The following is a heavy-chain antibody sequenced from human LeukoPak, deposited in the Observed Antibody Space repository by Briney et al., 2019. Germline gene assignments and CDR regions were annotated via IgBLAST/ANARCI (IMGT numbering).Heavy chain of an antibody. V-gene: IGHV1-46*01. D-gene: IGHD6-19*01. J-gene: IGHJ4*02. CDR3: ARDKTIAVAGLFDY. CDR2: FKTNGGGT. Sequence: ASVKVSCKASGYTFSTYSIHWVRQAPGQGLEWVGIFKTNGGGTSNSQKFQGRVTMTRDTSTSTVYMELSSLTSEDTAVYYCARDKTIAVAGLFDYWGQGTLVTVSS. CDR1: GYTFSTYS.